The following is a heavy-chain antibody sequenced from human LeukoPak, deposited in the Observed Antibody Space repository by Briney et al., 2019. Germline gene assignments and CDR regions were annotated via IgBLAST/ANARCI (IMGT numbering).Heavy chain of an antibody. D-gene: IGHD2-21*01. V-gene: IGHV4-4*02. CDR3: ASSSLVVVVTYGFDI. Sequence: SGTLSLTCTVSNVPITSTKWWSWVRQPPGKGLEWIGAISHTGSTNYNPSFNSRVTMSVDKSNNQFSLNLRSVTAADTALYYCASSSLVVVVTYGFDIWGRGRAVTVSS. CDR2: ISHTGST. J-gene: IGHJ3*02. CDR1: NVPITSTKW.